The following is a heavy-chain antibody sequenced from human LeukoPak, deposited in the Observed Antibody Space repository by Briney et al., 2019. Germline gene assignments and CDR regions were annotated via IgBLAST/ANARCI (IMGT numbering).Heavy chain of an antibody. CDR3: ARGARGIFWYFDL. J-gene: IGHJ2*01. CDR2: LYTSGST. V-gene: IGHV4-4*07. D-gene: IGHD3-16*01. Sequence: SETLSLTCAVSGGSINNYYWSWIRQPAGKGLEWIGRLYTSGSTNYNPSLKSRVTMSVDTSKNQFSLKLSSVTAADTAMYYCARGARGIFWYFDLWGRGTLVTVSS. CDR1: GGSINNYY.